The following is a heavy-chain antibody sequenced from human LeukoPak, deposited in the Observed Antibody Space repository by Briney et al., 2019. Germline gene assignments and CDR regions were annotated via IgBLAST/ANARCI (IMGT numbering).Heavy chain of an antibody. CDR2: ISAYNGNT. D-gene: IGHD3-10*01. V-gene: IGHV1-18*04. CDR3: ARDHYYGSGSYYN. Sequence: ASVKVSCKASGYTFTGYYMHWVRQAPGQGLEWMGWISAYNGNTNYAQKLQGRVTMTTDTSTSTAYMELRSLRSDDTAVYYCARDHYYGSGSYYNWGQGTLVTVSS. CDR1: GYTFTGYY. J-gene: IGHJ4*02.